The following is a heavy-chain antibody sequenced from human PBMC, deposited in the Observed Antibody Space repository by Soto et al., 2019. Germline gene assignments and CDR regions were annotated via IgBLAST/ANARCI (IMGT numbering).Heavy chain of an antibody. V-gene: IGHV3-23*01. CDR2: IIGGADST. Sequence: EVQLLESGGGLVQPGGSLRLSCAASGFTFSTYDMTWVRQAPGKGLEWVSSIIGGADSTYYADSVKRRFTISRDNSKNTLYLQMNRLRAEDSAGYYCAKYRGGGPPGSGGQGTLVTVSS. D-gene: IGHD1-26*01. CDR1: GFTFSTYD. J-gene: IGHJ4*02. CDR3: AKYRGGGPPGS.